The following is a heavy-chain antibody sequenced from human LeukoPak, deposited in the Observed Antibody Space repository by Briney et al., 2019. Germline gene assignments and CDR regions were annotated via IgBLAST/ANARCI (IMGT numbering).Heavy chain of an antibody. V-gene: IGHV4-59*13. CDR3: ARAGYYDRPRSGMDV. Sequence: SETLSLTCTVSGGSISGYYWSWIRQPPGKGLEWIGYIYYSGSANYNPSLKSRVTISVDTSKNQFSLKLSSVTAADTAVYYCARAGYYDRPRSGMDVWGQGTTVTVSS. D-gene: IGHD3-22*01. J-gene: IGHJ6*02. CDR1: GGSISGYY. CDR2: IYYSGSA.